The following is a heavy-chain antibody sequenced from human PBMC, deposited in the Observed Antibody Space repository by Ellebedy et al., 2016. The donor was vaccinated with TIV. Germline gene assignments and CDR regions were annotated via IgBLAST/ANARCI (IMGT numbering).Heavy chain of an antibody. V-gene: IGHV5-51*01. Sequence: GESLKISCKGSGYSFSTYWIGWVRQRPGKGLEWMGIIYPCDSDTRYSPSFQGQVSISVDKSISPAYLQWSSLKASDTAIYYCARPNMGYYYMDAWGQGTTVIVSS. J-gene: IGHJ6*03. CDR1: GYSFSTYW. CDR3: ARPNMGYYYMDA. CDR2: IYPCDSDT. D-gene: IGHD2/OR15-2a*01.